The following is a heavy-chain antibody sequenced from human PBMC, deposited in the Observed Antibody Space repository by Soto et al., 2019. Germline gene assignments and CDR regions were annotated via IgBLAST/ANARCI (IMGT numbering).Heavy chain of an antibody. J-gene: IGHJ5*02. V-gene: IGHV1-69*13. CDR2: IIPLFGTT. CDR3: ARAHGTSWYNWFDT. Sequence: SVKVSCKAFGGNFTNYGISWVRQAPGQGLEWMGGIIPLFGTTNYAQKFRGRVTVTADESTSTVYMELNSLRSEDTAIYYCARAHGTSWYNWFDTWGQGTLVTVSS. CDR1: GGNFTNYG. D-gene: IGHD1-26*01.